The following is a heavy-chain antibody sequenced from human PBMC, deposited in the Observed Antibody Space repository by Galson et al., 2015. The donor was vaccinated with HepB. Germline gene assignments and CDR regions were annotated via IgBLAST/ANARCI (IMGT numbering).Heavy chain of an antibody. CDR2: ISYDGSNK. D-gene: IGHD3-10*01. CDR1: GFTFSSCG. Sequence: SLRLSCAASGFTFSSCGMHWVRQAPGKGLEWVAVISYDGSNKYYADSVKGRFTISRDNSKNTLYLQMNSLRTEDTAVYYCAKDASYGSGSYYNLDYWGQGTLVTVSS. CDR3: AKDASYGSGSYYNLDY. J-gene: IGHJ4*02. V-gene: IGHV3-30*18.